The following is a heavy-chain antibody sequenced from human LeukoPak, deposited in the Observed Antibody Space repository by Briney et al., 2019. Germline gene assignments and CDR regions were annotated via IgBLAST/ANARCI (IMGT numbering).Heavy chain of an antibody. Sequence: GGSLRLSWAASGFTFSSYGMHWVRQAPAKGLEWVAVISYDGSNKYYADSVKGRFTISRDNSKNTLYLQMNSLRAEDTAVYYCAKPLLWFGELPAVDYWGQGTLVTVSS. CDR2: ISYDGSNK. V-gene: IGHV3-30*18. CDR1: GFTFSSYG. J-gene: IGHJ4*02. D-gene: IGHD3-10*01. CDR3: AKPLLWFGELPAVDY.